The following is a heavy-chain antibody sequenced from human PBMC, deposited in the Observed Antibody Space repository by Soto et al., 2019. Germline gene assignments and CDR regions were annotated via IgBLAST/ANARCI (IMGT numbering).Heavy chain of an antibody. CDR2: MNPNSGNT. Sequence: ASVKVSCKASGYTFTSYDINWVRQATGQGLEWMGWMNPNSGNTGYAQKFQGRVTMTRNTSISTAYMELSSLRSEDTAVYYCARTISLPVHYYYYYYMDVWGKGTTVTVSS. J-gene: IGHJ6*03. D-gene: IGHD3-9*01. V-gene: IGHV1-8*01. CDR3: ARTISLPVHYYYYYYMDV. CDR1: GYTFTSYD.